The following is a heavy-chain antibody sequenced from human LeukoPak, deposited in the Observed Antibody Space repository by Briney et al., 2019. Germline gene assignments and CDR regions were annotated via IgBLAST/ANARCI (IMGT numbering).Heavy chain of an antibody. CDR3: ARPRGITTSLDY. J-gene: IGHJ4*02. CDR1: GGSFSGYY. D-gene: IGHD3-16*01. CDR2: INHSGST. Sequence: SETLSLTCAVYGGSFSGYYWSWVREPPGKGVEWVGEINHSGSTNYNPSLKRRVNISVDTSKNQFPLKLSSVTAADTAVYYCARPRGITTSLDYWGQGTLVTVSS. V-gene: IGHV4-34*01.